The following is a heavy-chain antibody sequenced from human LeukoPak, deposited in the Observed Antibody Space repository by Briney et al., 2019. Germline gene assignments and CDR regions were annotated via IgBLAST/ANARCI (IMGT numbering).Heavy chain of an antibody. CDR2: IHDDGRT. Sequence: PGGSLRLSCAASGFTFSDYSMNWVRQAPGKGLEWIANIHDDGRTASNPSLRSRLTISQDTFKNQFSLKVSSVTAADTAFYYCARVLTAAGLDFWGQGTLVTVSS. V-gene: IGHV4-34*01. J-gene: IGHJ4*02. D-gene: IGHD6-25*01. CDR1: GFTFSDYS. CDR3: ARVLTAAGLDF.